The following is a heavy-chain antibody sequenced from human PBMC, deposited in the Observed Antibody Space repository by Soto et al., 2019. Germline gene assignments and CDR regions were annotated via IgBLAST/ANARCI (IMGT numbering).Heavy chain of an antibody. CDR3: ARDSTTVTTLYYYGMDV. J-gene: IGHJ6*02. CDR1: GYTFTSYA. Sequence: ASVKVSCKASGYTFTSYAMHWVRQAPGQRLEWMGWINAGNGNTKYSQKFQGRVTITRDTSASTAYMELSSLRSEDTAVYYCARDSTTVTTLYYYGMDVWGQGTTVTVSS. D-gene: IGHD4-4*01. V-gene: IGHV1-3*01. CDR2: INAGNGNT.